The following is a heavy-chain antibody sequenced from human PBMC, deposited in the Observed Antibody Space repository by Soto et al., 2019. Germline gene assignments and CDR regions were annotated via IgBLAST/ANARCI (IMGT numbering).Heavy chain of an antibody. CDR1: GYTFTSYG. Sequence: QVQLVQSGAEVKKPGASVKVSCKASGYTFTSYGISWVRQAPGQGLEWMGWISAYNGNTNYAQKLQGRVTMTTDTSTSKAYMELRNPRSDGTAVDFCARAPPPGDYGPEDGYWGQGTLVTVSS. D-gene: IGHD4-17*01. V-gene: IGHV1-18*04. J-gene: IGHJ4*02. CDR2: ISAYNGNT. CDR3: ARAPPPGDYGPEDGY.